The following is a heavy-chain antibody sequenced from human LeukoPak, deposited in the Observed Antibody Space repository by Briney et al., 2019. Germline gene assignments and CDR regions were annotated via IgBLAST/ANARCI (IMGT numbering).Heavy chain of an antibody. CDR2: IYYRGST. CDR3: ARQRLYGALNFFDY. D-gene: IGHD4-17*01. V-gene: IGHV4-39*01. CDR1: GGPISSSSYN. Sequence: ASETPSPTRTVSGGPISSSSYNWGWVRPPPRKGLGWVGSIYYRGSTYYNPSLKSRVTISVDTSKNQFSLKLSSVTAADTAVYYCARQRLYGALNFFDYWGQGTLVTVSS. J-gene: IGHJ4*02.